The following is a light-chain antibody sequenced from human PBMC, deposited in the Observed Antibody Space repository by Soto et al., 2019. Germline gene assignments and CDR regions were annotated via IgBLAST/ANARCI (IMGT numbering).Light chain of an antibody. Sequence: EIVLTQSPGTLSLSPGERATLSCRASQSVSSSYLAWYQQKPGQAPRLLIYGASSRATGIPDRLSGSGSGTDFTLTISRLEPEDFAVYYCQQYGSSPMYTLGQATTLEIK. CDR2: GAS. CDR1: QSVSSSY. J-gene: IGKJ2*01. CDR3: QQYGSSPMYT. V-gene: IGKV3-20*01.